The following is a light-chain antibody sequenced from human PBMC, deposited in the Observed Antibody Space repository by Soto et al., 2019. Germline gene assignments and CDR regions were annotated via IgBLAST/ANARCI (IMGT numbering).Light chain of an antibody. CDR1: QSVSSN. CDR3: QQYNN. CDR2: GAS. Sequence: VMTQSPATLSVSPGERATLSCRASQSVSSNLAWYQQKPGQAPRLLIYGASTRATGIPARFSGSGSGTEFTLTISSLQSEDFAVYYCQQYNNFGQGT. V-gene: IGKV3-15*01. J-gene: IGKJ1*01.